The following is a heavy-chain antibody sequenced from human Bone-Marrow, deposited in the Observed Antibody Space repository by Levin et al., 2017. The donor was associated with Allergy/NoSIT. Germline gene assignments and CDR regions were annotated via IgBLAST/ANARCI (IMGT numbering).Heavy chain of an antibody. D-gene: IGHD3-16*01. V-gene: IGHV4-59*01. J-gene: IGHJ3*02. CDR3: ARSSRGVGAAFDI. CDR2: VYYSGST. Sequence: ASETLSLTCTVSGGSISYYYWSWIRQPPGKGLEWVGYVYYSGSTNYNPSPKSGVSISLDTSKNQFSLRLNSVTAADTAVYYCARSSRGVGAAFDIWGQGTMVTVSS. CDR1: GGSISYYY.